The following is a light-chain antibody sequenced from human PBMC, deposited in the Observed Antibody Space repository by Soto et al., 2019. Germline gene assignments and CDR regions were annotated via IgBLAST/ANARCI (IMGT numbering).Light chain of an antibody. Sequence: QSVLTQPASVSGSPGQSITISCTGTSSDVGGYNYVSWYQQHPDKAPKLILYEVTIRPSGVSNRFSGSKSGHTASLTISGLQTEDEADYYCCSYTSSSTWVFGGGTQLTVL. CDR3: CSYTSSSTWV. CDR2: EVT. J-gene: IGLJ3*02. V-gene: IGLV2-14*01. CDR1: SSDVGGYNY.